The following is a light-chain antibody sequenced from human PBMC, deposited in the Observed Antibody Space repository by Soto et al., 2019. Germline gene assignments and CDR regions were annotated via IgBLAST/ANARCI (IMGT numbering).Light chain of an antibody. CDR3: AAWDDSLEAVL. Sequence: QSVLTQPPSASGTPGQTVTISCSGSSSNIGGNFVSWYQHVPGTAPKVLIFMNNQRPSGVPDRFSGSKSGTSASLAISGLRFEDESDYYCAAWDDSLEAVLFGGGTKLTVL. V-gene: IGLV1-47*01. CDR2: MNN. J-gene: IGLJ2*01. CDR1: SSNIGGNF.